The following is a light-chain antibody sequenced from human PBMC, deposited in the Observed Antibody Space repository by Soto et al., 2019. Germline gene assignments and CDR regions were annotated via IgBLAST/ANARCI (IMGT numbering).Light chain of an antibody. CDR1: SSNVGSNP. V-gene: IGLV1-44*01. Sequence: QAVVTQPPSASGTPGQRISISCSGSSSNVGSNPVNWYQQLPGTAPKLLIYSNNQRPSEVPERFSGSKSGTSASLAITGLQSEDEADYYCAAWDDGLSAVLFGRGTKLTVL. J-gene: IGLJ3*02. CDR3: AAWDDGLSAVL. CDR2: SNN.